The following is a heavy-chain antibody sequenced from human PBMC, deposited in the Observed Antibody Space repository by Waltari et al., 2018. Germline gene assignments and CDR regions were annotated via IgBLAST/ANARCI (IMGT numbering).Heavy chain of an antibody. V-gene: IGHV3-30*01. CDR2: ISYDGSNK. J-gene: IGHJ4*02. D-gene: IGHD6-6*01. CDR1: GFTFSRYA. CDR3: AREKLGSSIDY. Sequence: QVQLVESGGGVVQPGRSLRLSCAASGFTFSRYAMHWVRQAPGKGLEWVAVISYDGSNKYYADSVKGRFTISRDNSKNTLYLQMNSLRAEDTAVYYCAREKLGSSIDYWGQGTLVTVSS.